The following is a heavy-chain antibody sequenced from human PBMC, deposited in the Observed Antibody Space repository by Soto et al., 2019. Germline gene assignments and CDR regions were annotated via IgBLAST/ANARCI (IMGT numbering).Heavy chain of an antibody. J-gene: IGHJ4*02. V-gene: IGHV3-74*01. D-gene: IGHD4-17*01. CDR2: MDRDGTGT. CDR1: GFIFSNYW. CDR3: VRLGGAHNFDH. Sequence: EVQLVESGGGLVQPGGSLRLSCVASGFIFSNYWLHWVRQVPEKGLEWFSRMDRDGTGTSYADSVRGRFTFSRDNTKRTLYLQMTSLRPEDTAVYYCVRLGGAHNFDHWGRGTLVTVSS.